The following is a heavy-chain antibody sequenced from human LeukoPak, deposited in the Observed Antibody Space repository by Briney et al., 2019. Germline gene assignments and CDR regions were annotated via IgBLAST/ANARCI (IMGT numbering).Heavy chain of an antibody. Sequence: ASVKVSCKASGYTFTGYCMHWVRQAPGQGLEWMGWINPNSGGTNYAQKFQGRVTMTRDTSISTAYMELSRLRSDDTAVYYCARAPRQYYYYYYGMDVWGQGTTVTVSS. CDR2: INPNSGGT. V-gene: IGHV1-2*02. CDR3: ARAPRQYYYYYYGMDV. J-gene: IGHJ6*02. D-gene: IGHD5-24*01. CDR1: GYTFTGYC.